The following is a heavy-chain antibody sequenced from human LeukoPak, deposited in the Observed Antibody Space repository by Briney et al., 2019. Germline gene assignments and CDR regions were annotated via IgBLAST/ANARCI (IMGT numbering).Heavy chain of an antibody. J-gene: IGHJ4*02. Sequence: GGSLRLSCVGSGLTFNGFEMDWVRLAPGKGLEWVAYIRGDGSLKTYAESVKGRFTISRDDARNSVYLQMDSLRVEDTAIYYCARRFRDWGQGILVTVSS. CDR3: ARRFRD. D-gene: IGHD5-24*01. V-gene: IGHV3-48*03. CDR2: IRGDGSLK. CDR1: GLTFNGFE.